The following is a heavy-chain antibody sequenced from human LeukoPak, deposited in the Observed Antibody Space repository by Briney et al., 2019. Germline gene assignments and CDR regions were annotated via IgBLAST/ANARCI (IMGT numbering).Heavy chain of an antibody. D-gene: IGHD6-6*01. Sequence: GGSLRLSCAASGVTFSSYWMSWVRQAPGKGLEWVANIKEDGSEKYYVDSVKGRFTISRDNAKTSVYLQMNSLRADDTAVYYCVKDEWYGSSSYFDFWGQGTLVTVSS. CDR1: GVTFSSYW. CDR2: IKEDGSEK. V-gene: IGHV3-7*03. J-gene: IGHJ4*02. CDR3: VKDEWYGSSSYFDF.